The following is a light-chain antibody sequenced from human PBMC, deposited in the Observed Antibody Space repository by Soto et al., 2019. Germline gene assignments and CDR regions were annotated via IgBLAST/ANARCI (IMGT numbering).Light chain of an antibody. CDR2: GAS. Sequence: EIVMTQSPATLSVSPGESATLSCRASQSVSSNSAWYQQKPGQTPRLLIHGASIRATRIPGRFSGSGSGTEFTLTISSLQSEDFAVYYCQQYKNLPLTFGGVTKVEIK. CDR1: QSVSSN. J-gene: IGKJ4*01. V-gene: IGKV3D-15*01. CDR3: QQYKNLPLT.